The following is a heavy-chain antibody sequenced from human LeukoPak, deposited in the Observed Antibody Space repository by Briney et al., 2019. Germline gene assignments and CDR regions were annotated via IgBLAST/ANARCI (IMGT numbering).Heavy chain of an antibody. Sequence: SETLSLTCTVSGGSISSSSYYWGWIRQPPGKGLEWIGNIYYTGSSYYNPSLKSRVTISVDTSKNQFSLKLSSVTATDTAVYYCASCPLPRKLVLTNWGQGTLVTVSS. V-gene: IGHV4-39*01. CDR2: IYYTGSS. CDR3: ASCPLPRKLVLTN. J-gene: IGHJ4*02. CDR1: GGSISSSSYY. D-gene: IGHD6-13*01.